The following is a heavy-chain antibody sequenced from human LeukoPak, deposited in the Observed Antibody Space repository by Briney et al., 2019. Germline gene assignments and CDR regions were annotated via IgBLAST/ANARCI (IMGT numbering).Heavy chain of an antibody. V-gene: IGHV3-30*02. CDR3: VQNRGYYYYMDV. CDR2: IRYDGSNK. Sequence: GGSLRLSCAASGFTFSSYGMHWVRQAPGKGLEWVAFIRYDGSNKYYADSVKGRFTISRDNSKNTLYLQMNSLRAEDTAVYYCVQNRGYYYYMDVWGKGTTVTVSS. CDR1: GFTFSSYG. D-gene: IGHD2/OR15-2a*01. J-gene: IGHJ6*03.